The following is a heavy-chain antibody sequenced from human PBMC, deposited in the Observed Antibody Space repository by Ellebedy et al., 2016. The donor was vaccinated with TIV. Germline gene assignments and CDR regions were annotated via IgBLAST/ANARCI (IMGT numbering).Heavy chain of an antibody. CDR1: GFTFSSDW. V-gene: IGHV3-7*03. Sequence: GGSLRLSCAASGFTFSSDWMSWVRQAPGKGLEWVANIRQDGSEKYYVDSVKGRFTISRDNAKNSLYLQMNSLRAEDTAVYYCARDKNYYDSSGEWYFDYWGQGTLVTVSS. CDR2: IRQDGSEK. D-gene: IGHD3-22*01. CDR3: ARDKNYYDSSGEWYFDY. J-gene: IGHJ4*02.